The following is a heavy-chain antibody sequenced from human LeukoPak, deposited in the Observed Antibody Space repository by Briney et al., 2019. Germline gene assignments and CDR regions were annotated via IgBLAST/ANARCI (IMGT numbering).Heavy chain of an antibody. CDR1: GFTFSSYW. V-gene: IGHV3-74*01. CDR3: SRSAYYDGSGNYYDY. J-gene: IGHJ4*02. D-gene: IGHD3-22*01. Sequence: PGGSLRLSCAASGFTFSSYWMHWVRQAPGKGLVWVSRINSDGSSTTYADSVKGRFTISRDNAKNTLYLQMNGLRAEDTAVYYCSRSAYYDGSGNYYDYWGQGTLVTVSS. CDR2: INSDGSST.